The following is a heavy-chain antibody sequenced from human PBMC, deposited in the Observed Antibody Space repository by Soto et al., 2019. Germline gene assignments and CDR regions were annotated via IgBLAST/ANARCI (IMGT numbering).Heavy chain of an antibody. V-gene: IGHV3-30*04. CDR3: ARDRSYDLYYYGMDV. CDR1: GFTFSSYA. J-gene: IGHJ6*02. CDR2: ISYDGSNK. D-gene: IGHD5-18*01. Sequence: GGSLRLSCAASGFTFSSYAMHWVRQAPGKGLEWVAVISYDGSNKYYADSVKGRFTISRDNSKNTLYLQMNSLRAEDTAVYYCARDRSYDLYYYGMDVWGQGTTVTV.